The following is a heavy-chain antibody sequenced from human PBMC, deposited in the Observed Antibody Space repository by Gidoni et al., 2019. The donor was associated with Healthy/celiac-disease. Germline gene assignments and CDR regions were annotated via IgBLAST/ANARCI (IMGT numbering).Heavy chain of an antibody. D-gene: IGHD2-8*02. Sequence: QVQLQQWGAGLLKPSETLSLTCAVYGWSFSVYYWSWIRQPPGKGREWIGEINHSGSTNYNPSLKSRVTISVDTSKNQFSLKLSSVTAADTAVYYCARSPIVLVVYASVTGGMDVWGQGTTVTVSS. CDR2: INHSGST. CDR3: ARSPIVLVVYASVTGGMDV. CDR1: GWSFSVYY. V-gene: IGHV4-34*01. J-gene: IGHJ6*02.